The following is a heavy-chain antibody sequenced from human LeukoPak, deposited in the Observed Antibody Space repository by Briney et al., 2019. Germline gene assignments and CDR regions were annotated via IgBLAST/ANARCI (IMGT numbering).Heavy chain of an antibody. D-gene: IGHD3-10*01. Sequence: GASVKVSCKASGYTFTSYYMHWVRQAPGQGLEWMGIINPSGGSTSYAQKFRGRVTMTRDTSTSTVYMELSSLRSEDTAVYYCARAGYYYGSGSPLDYWGQGTLVTVSS. V-gene: IGHV1-46*01. CDR2: INPSGGST. CDR3: ARAGYYYGSGSPLDY. J-gene: IGHJ4*02. CDR1: GYTFTSYY.